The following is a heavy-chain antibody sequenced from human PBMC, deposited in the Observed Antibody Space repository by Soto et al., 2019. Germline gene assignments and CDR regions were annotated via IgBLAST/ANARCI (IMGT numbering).Heavy chain of an antibody. Sequence: PGGALRLSCAASGFSFSHYAMHWFRQPPGKGLEWVALISYDGENQYFTDSVRGRFTISRDNSKTAVYLEMNDLRLDDTATYYCVSSHSESSNGFDLWGQGTLVTVSS. CDR3: VSSHSESSNGFDL. D-gene: IGHD2-8*01. V-gene: IGHV3-30*04. J-gene: IGHJ5*02. CDR2: ISYDGENQ. CDR1: GFSFSHYA.